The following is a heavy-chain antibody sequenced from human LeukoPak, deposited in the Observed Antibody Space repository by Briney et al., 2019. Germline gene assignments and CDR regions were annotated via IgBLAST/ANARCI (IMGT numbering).Heavy chain of an antibody. CDR2: IIPIFGTA. D-gene: IGHD1-20*01. V-gene: IGHV1-69*13. Sequence: SVKVSCKASGGTFSSYAISWVRQAPGQGLEWMGGIIPIFGTADYAQKFQGRVTITADESTSTAYMELSSLRSEDTAVYYCARGHITGTYYYYYGMDVWGQGTTVTVSS. CDR1: GGTFSSYA. CDR3: ARGHITGTYYYYYGMDV. J-gene: IGHJ6*02.